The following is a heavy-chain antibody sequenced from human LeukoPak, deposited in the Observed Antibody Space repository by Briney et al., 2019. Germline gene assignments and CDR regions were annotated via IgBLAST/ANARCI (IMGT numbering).Heavy chain of an antibody. Sequence: SETLSLTCTVSGGSLSSSSYYWGWIRQPPGKGLEWIGSIYYSGSTYYNPSLKSRVTISVDTSKNQFSLKLSSVTAADTPLYYCARPNVGVRGVPTWFDYWGQGTLVTVSS. V-gene: IGHV4-39*01. CDR1: GGSLSSSSYY. CDR2: IYYSGST. D-gene: IGHD3-10*01. J-gene: IGHJ4*02. CDR3: ARPNVGVRGVPTWFDY.